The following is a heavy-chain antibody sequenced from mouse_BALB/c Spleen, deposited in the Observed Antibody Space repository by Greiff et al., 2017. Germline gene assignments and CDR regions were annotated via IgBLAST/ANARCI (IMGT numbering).Heavy chain of an antibody. CDR1: GYTFTDYA. J-gene: IGHJ4*01. CDR3: ARWGGTMIIAMDY. CDR2: ISTYYGDA. V-gene: IGHV1S137*01. D-gene: IGHD2-4*01. Sequence: VKLQQSGAELVRPGVSVKISCKGSGYTFTDYAMHWVKQSHAKSLEWIGVISTYYGDASYNQKFKGKATMTVDKSSSTAYMELARLTSEDSAIYYCARWGGTMIIAMDYWGQGTSVTVSS.